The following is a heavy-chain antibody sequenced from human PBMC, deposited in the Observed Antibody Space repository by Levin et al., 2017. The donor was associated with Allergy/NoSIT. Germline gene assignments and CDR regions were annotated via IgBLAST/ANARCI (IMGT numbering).Heavy chain of an antibody. V-gene: IGHV1-8*01. CDR2: MNPNSGDT. J-gene: IGHJ4*02. D-gene: IGHD6-19*01. Sequence: GASVKVSCKASGYTFTDNNIHWVRQAPGQGLEWMGWMNPNSGDTGYAQRFQGRITMTRNSPISTAYMEVTSLRSEDTAVYYCARIGTVAGTGFDYWGQGTLVTVSS. CDR3: ARIGTVAGTGFDY. CDR1: GYTFTDNN.